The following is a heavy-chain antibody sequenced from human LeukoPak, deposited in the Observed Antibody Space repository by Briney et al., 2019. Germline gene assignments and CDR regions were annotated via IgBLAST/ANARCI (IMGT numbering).Heavy chain of an antibody. CDR3: ARGSYIPPYYFDY. V-gene: IGHV1-2*02. J-gene: IGHJ4*02. CDR2: INPNSGGT. Sequence: ASVKVSCKASGYTFTVYYMHWVRQAPGQGLEWMGWINPNSGGTNYAQKFQGRVTMTRDTSISTAYMELSRLRSDDTAVYYCARGSYIPPYYFDYWGQGTLVTVSS. CDR1: GYTFTVYY. D-gene: IGHD3-10*01.